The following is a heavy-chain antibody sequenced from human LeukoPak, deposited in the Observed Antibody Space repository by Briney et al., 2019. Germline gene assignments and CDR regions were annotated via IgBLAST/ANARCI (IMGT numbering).Heavy chain of an antibody. D-gene: IGHD2-2*01. CDR1: GGSISSSSYY. J-gene: IGHJ4*02. V-gene: IGHV4-39*01. CDR3: ARQTAVVPAAMDY. Sequence: PSETLSLTCTVSGGSISSSSYYWGWIRQPPGKGLEWIGSIYYSGSTYYNPSLKSRVTISVDTSKNQFSLKLSSVTAADTAVYYCARQTAVVPAAMDYWGQGTLVTVSS. CDR2: IYYSGST.